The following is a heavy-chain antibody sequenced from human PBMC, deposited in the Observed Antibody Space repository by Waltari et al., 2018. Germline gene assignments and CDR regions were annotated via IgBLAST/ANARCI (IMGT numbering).Heavy chain of an antibody. CDR1: GFNFNRYT. D-gene: IGHD3-9*01. CDR2: ISSSRSYI. V-gene: IGHV3-21*01. J-gene: IGHJ4*02. CDR3: AREEGVLRYFD. Sequence: EVQLVESGGGLVKPGGSLRLSCAASGFNFNRYTMHWVRQAPGKGLEWVSSISSSRSYIYYADSLKGRFTISRDNAKNSLYLQMNSLRAEDTAIYYCAREEGVLRYFDWGQGTLVTVSS.